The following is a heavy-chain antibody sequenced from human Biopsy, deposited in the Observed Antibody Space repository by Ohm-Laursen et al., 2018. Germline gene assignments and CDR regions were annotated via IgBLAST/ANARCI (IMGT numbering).Heavy chain of an antibody. V-gene: IGHV1-2*02. CDR1: SYTFTDYN. Sequence: ASVKVSCKASSYTFTDYNIHWMRQAPGQGLEWLGYINCKTGATNYAQKFKGTVTMTRDTSISTAYLVLGSLRSADTAIYYCARDPLNGHKHFDYWGQGSLVTVSS. D-gene: IGHD2-8*01. CDR3: ARDPLNGHKHFDY. CDR2: INCKTGAT. J-gene: IGHJ4*02.